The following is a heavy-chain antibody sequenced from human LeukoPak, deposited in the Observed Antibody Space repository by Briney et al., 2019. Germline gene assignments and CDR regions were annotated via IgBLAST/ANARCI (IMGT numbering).Heavy chain of an antibody. Sequence: SETLSLTCTVSGGSINSGTFYWGWIRQPPGKGLEWIGEINHSGSTNYNPSLKSRVTISVDTSKNQFSLKLSSVTAADTAVYYCARGRTARNWFDPWGQGTLVTVSS. CDR1: GGSINSGTFY. D-gene: IGHD1-14*01. CDR3: ARGRTARNWFDP. CDR2: INHSGST. J-gene: IGHJ5*02. V-gene: IGHV4-39*07.